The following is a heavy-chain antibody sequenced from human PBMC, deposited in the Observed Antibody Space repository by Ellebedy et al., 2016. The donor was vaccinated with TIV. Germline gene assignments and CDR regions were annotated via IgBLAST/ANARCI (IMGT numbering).Heavy chain of an antibody. CDR3: ARLDAIIDVKSLDY. D-gene: IGHD3-10*01. V-gene: IGHV3-7*03. J-gene: IGHJ4*02. CDR1: GFTFTNYW. CDR2: IKQGGSEK. Sequence: GESLKISCAASGFTFTNYWMSWVRQAPGKGLEWVATIKQGGSEKYYVDSVKGRFTISRDNAKHSLYLQMNSLRAEDTAVYYCARLDAIIDVKSLDYWGQGTLVTVSS.